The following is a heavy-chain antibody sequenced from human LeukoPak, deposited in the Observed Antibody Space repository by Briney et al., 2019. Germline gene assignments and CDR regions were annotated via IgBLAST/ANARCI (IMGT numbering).Heavy chain of an antibody. J-gene: IGHJ4*02. V-gene: IGHV1-46*01. CDR2: INPSAGSP. CDR1: GYTFARNY. Sequence: ASVKVSCKASGYTFARNYMHWVRQAPGQGLEWMGIINPSAGSPTYARKFKGRVTLTRDTSTSTVYMELTGLRSEDTAVYYCATEESSSYYYWGQGTLVTVSS. D-gene: IGHD6-13*01. CDR3: ATEESSSYYY.